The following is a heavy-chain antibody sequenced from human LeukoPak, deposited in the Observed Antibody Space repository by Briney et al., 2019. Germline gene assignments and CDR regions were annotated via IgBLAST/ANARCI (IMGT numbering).Heavy chain of an antibody. D-gene: IGHD7-27*01. CDR2: VNPSSGST. V-gene: IGHV1-46*01. Sequence: ASVTVSCKASGYTFTSYYMHWVRQAPGQGLEWMGIVNPSSGSTTYAQKFQGRVTMTRHTSTSTVYMELSTLRSEDTAVYYCARETGGDRRFDYWGQGTLVTVSS. CDR1: GYTFTSYY. CDR3: ARETGGDRRFDY. J-gene: IGHJ4*02.